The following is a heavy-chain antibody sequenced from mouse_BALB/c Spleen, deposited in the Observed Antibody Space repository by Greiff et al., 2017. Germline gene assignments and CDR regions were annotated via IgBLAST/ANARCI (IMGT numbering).Heavy chain of an antibody. CDR2: IFPGTGTT. CDR3: ASSNGNYHYYAMDY. CDR1: GYTFTSYW. Sequence: QVQLQQSGAELVKPGASVKLSCKTSGYTFTSYWIQWVKQRPGQGLGWIGEIFPGTGTTYYNEKFKGKATLTIDTSSSTAYMQLSSLTSEDSAVYFYASSNGNYHYYAMDYWGQGTSVTVSA. D-gene: IGHD2-1*01. J-gene: IGHJ4*01. V-gene: IGHV1S132*01.